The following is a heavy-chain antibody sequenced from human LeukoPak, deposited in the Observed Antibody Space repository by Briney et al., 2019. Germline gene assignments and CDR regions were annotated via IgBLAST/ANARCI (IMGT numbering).Heavy chain of an antibody. D-gene: IGHD3-22*01. CDR3: AREIVVAATSMYYFDY. CDR2: IKQDGSEK. Sequence: GGSLRLSCTACGFTFSSYWMSWVRQAPGKGLEWVANIKQDGSEKYYVDSVKGRFTISRDNAKNSLYLQMNSLRAEDTAVYYCAREIVVAATSMYYFDYWGQGTLVTVSS. V-gene: IGHV3-7*01. CDR1: GFTFSSYW. J-gene: IGHJ4*02.